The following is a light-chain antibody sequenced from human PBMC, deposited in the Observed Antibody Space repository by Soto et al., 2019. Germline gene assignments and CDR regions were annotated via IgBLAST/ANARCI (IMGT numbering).Light chain of an antibody. CDR3: CSFAGSNNYV. CDR2: EVS. J-gene: IGLJ1*01. Sequence: QSVLTQPPSASGSPGQSVTISCTGTSSDVGGYSYVSWYQQHPGKAPKLMIYEVSKRPSGVPDRFSGSKSGNTASLTVSGLQAEDEADYYCCSFAGSNNYVFGTGTKVTV. CDR1: SSDVGGYSY. V-gene: IGLV2-8*01.